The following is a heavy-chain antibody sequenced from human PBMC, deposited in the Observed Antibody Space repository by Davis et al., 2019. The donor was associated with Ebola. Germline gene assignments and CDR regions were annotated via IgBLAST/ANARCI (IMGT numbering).Heavy chain of an antibody. D-gene: IGHD4-17*01. Sequence: PGGSLRLSCAASGFTFSSYAMHWVRQAPGKGLEWVAVISYDGSNKYYADSVKGRFTISRDNSKNTLYLQMNSLRAEDTAVYYCARQYGDYEYYFDYWGQGTLVTVSS. CDR3: ARQYGDYEYYFDY. J-gene: IGHJ4*02. CDR1: GFTFSSYA. CDR2: ISYDGSNK. V-gene: IGHV3-30-3*01.